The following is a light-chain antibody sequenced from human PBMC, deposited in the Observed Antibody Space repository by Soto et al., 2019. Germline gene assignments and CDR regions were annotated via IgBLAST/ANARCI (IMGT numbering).Light chain of an antibody. V-gene: IGLV2-14*01. J-gene: IGLJ2*01. Sequence: QSVLTQPASASGSPGQSITISCTGTSSDVGGYNYVSWYQQYPGKAPKLMIYDVSDRPSGVSNRFSGSKSGNTASLSISGLQAEDEADYYCSSYAANNTRVFGGGTKVTVL. CDR3: SSYAANNTRV. CDR1: SSDVGGYNY. CDR2: DVS.